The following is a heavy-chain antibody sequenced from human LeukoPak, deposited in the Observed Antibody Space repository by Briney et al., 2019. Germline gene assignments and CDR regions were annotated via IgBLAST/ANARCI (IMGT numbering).Heavy chain of an antibody. CDR2: IYYSGST. Sequence: SETLSLTCTVSGGSISSYYWSWIRQPPGKGLEWIGYIYYSGSTNYNPSLKSRVTISVDTSKNQFSLKLSSVTAADTAVYYCARFVWSGQPPYYFDYWGQGTLVTVSS. CDR3: ARFVWSGQPPYYFDY. D-gene: IGHD3-3*01. J-gene: IGHJ4*02. V-gene: IGHV4-59*08. CDR1: GGSISSYY.